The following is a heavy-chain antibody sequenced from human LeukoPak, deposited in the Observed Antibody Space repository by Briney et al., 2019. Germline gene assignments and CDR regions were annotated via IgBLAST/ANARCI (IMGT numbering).Heavy chain of an antibody. CDR3: ARESSAVGTTDC. V-gene: IGHV4-30-4*01. D-gene: IGHD1/OR15-1a*01. CDR1: GGPISSGDYY. Sequence: PSETLSLTCTVSGGPISSGDYYWGWLRQPPGTGLEGIVYIYYSGSTYYNPSLKSRVTISIDTSKSQFSLKQNTVTAANTAVYHCARESSAVGTTDCWGQGTLVTPSS. CDR2: IYYSGST. J-gene: IGHJ4*02.